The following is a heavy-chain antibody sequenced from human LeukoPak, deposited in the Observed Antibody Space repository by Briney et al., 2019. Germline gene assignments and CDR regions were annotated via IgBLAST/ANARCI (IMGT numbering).Heavy chain of an antibody. J-gene: IGHJ6*02. CDR3: AKDIGKRIMVRGVTVDYYYGMDV. CDR2: VSGDGGTT. V-gene: IGHV3-43*02. Sequence: GGSLRLSCAASGFTFDDYAMHWVRQVPGKGLEWVSLVSGDGGTTYYADSVTGRFTISRDNSKNSLYLQMNSLRTEDTALYYCAKDIGKRIMVRGVTVDYYYGMDVWGQGTTVTVS. D-gene: IGHD3-10*01. CDR1: GFTFDDYA.